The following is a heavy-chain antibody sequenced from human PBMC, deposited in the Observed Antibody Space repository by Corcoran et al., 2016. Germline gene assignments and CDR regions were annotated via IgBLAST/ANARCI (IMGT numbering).Heavy chain of an antibody. CDR1: GDRVSSNSAD. V-gene: IGHV6-1*01. CDR3: ARIVGATGDY. D-gene: IGHD1-26*01. CDR2: TYYRSKWYN. Sequence: QVQLQQSGPGRVKPSQTLSLTCAISGDRVSSNSADCNWIRQSPSRGLEWLGRTYYRSKWYNDYAVSMKSRITINPDTTKNQFSLQLNSVTPEDTAVYYCARIVGATGDYWGQGTLVTVSS. J-gene: IGHJ4*02.